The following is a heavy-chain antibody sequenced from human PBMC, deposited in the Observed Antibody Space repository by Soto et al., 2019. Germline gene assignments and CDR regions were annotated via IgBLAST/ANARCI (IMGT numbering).Heavy chain of an antibody. J-gene: IGHJ4*02. Sequence: QVQLVQSGAEVKKPGASVKVSCKASGGTFSSYAISWVRQAPGQGLEWMGGIIPIFGTANYAQKFQGRVTITADESTSTADMELSSLRYEDTAVDYCARIPSAVVVAATIWGQGTLVTVSS. V-gene: IGHV1-69*12. CDR3: ARIPSAVVVAATI. CDR2: IIPIFGTA. CDR1: GGTFSSYA. D-gene: IGHD2-15*01.